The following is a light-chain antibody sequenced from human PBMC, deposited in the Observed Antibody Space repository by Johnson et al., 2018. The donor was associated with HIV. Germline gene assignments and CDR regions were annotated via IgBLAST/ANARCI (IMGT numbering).Light chain of an antibody. CDR3: GTWDSSLSAGRYV. CDR1: SSNIGNNY. Sequence: QSVLTQPPSVSAAPGQKVTISCSVSSSNIGNNYVSWYQQLPGTAPKLLIYENNKRPSGIPDRFSGSKSGTSATLGITGLQTGDEADYYCGTWDSSLSAGRYVFGTGTKVTVL. CDR2: ENN. V-gene: IGLV1-51*02. J-gene: IGLJ1*01.